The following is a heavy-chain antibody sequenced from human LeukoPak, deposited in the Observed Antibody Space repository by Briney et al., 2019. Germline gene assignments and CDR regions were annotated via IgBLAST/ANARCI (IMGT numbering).Heavy chain of an antibody. CDR2: ISYDGSNK. CDR3: AKQTNQRSYYYDSSGYYLPPYYFDY. V-gene: IGHV3-30*18. J-gene: IGHJ4*02. CDR1: GFSFSTYS. Sequence: GGSLRLSCAASGFSFSTYSMSWVRQAPGKGLEWVAVISYDGSNKYYADSVKGRFTISRDNSKNTLYLQMNSLRAEDTAVYYCAKQTNQRSYYYDSSGYYLPPYYFDYWGQGTLVTVSS. D-gene: IGHD3-22*01.